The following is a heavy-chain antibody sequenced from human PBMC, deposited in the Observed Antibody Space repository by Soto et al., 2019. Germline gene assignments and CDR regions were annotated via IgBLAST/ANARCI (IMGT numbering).Heavy chain of an antibody. Sequence: QVQLQESGPGLVKPSQTLSLTCTVSGDSISSNTNYWSWIRQPPGEGLEWIGFISYSGTTSYSPSLKSRVAISLDTSKNQFSVSLSSVTATDTAVYYCARGRGYSYGLDPWGQGTLVTVSS. CDR1: GDSISSNTNY. J-gene: IGHJ5*02. CDR3: ARGRGYSYGLDP. D-gene: IGHD5-18*01. V-gene: IGHV4-30-4*01. CDR2: ISYSGTT.